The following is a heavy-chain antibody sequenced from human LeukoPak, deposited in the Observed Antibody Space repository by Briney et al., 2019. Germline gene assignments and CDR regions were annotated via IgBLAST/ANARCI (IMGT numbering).Heavy chain of an antibody. CDR3: ARGITYYYDSSGPPRDY. D-gene: IGHD3-22*01. Sequence: GSLRLSCAASGFTFSSYAMHWVRQAPGKGLEWMAVISYDGSNKYYADSVKGRFTISRDNSKNTLYLQMNSLRAEDTAVYYCARGITYYYDSSGPPRDYWGQGTLVTVSS. CDR1: GFTFSSYA. J-gene: IGHJ4*02. V-gene: IGHV3-30-3*01. CDR2: ISYDGSNK.